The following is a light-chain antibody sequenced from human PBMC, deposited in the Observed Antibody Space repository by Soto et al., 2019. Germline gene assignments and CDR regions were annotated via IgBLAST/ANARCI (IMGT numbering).Light chain of an antibody. V-gene: IGLV3-1*01. CDR1: KLGDKY. J-gene: IGLJ2*01. CDR2: QNN. Sequence: SYELTQPPSVSVSPGQTASITCSGDKLGDKYACWYQQKPGQSPVLVIYQNNKRPSGIPERFSGSNFGNTATLTIGGTQAMDEADYYCQAWDSSTVVFGGGTKVTVL. CDR3: QAWDSSTVV.